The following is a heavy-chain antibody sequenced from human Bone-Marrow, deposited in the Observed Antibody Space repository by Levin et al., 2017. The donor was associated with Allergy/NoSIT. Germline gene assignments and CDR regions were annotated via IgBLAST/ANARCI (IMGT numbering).Heavy chain of an antibody. D-gene: IGHD2-2*01. V-gene: IGHV3-15*07. Sequence: SCAVSGFTLNNAWINWVRQAPGKGLEWVGRFKGKTDGGTTDYAAPVKGRFTIPRDDSKNMLYLQMNSLKTEDTAVYYCSTVRYCSSCVCYARYYYYYGMDVWGQGTTVTVSS. CDR1: GFTLNNAW. CDR3: STVRYCSSCVCYARYYYYYGMDV. J-gene: IGHJ6*02. CDR2: FKGKTDGGTT.